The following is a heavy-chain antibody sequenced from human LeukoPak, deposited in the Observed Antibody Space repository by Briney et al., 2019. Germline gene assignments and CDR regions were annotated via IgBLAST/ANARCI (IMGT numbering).Heavy chain of an antibody. V-gene: IGHV3-7*01. CDR1: GFTFSSYW. CDR3: ARSIVGTTGRYYYYYMDV. D-gene: IGHD1-26*01. CDR2: IKHDGSEK. Sequence: GGSLRLSCAASGFTFSSYWMSWVRQALGRGLEWVANIKHDGSEKYYVDSVKGRFTISRDNAKNSLYLQMNSLRAEDTAVYYCARSIVGTTGRYYYYYMDVWGKGTTVTVSS. J-gene: IGHJ6*03.